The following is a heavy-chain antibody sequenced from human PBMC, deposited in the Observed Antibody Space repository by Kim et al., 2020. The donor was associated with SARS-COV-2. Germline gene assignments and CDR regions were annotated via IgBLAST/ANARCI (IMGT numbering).Heavy chain of an antibody. V-gene: IGHV3-30*07. J-gene: IGHJ4*02. CDR3: ARERGGACYLDF. D-gene: IGHD2-21*01. Sequence: YYADAVKRRFTSSRDKSKTTLYLQKNGLRAEDTAVYYCARERGGACYLDFWGQGTLVTVSS.